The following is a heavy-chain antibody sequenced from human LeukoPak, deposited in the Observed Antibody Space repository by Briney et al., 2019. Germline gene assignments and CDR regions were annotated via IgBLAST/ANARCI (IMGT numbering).Heavy chain of an antibody. V-gene: IGHV3-23*01. D-gene: IGHD3-10*01. Sequence: GGSLRLSCAASGFTFSTYAMSWVRQAPGKGLEWVATMTGSGGSTFYGDSVKGRFTIARDNPNNMLYLQMNSLRAEDTAVYYCAKDLGLLWFGTFDYWGQGILVTVSS. J-gene: IGHJ4*02. CDR2: MTGSGGST. CDR1: GFTFSTYA. CDR3: AKDLGLLWFGTFDY.